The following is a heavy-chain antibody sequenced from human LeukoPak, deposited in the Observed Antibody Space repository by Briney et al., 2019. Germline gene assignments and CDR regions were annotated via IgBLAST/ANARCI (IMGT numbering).Heavy chain of an antibody. Sequence: GGSLRLSCVAAGFTFSNYVMSWVRQAQGKGLEWVSAISGSGGSTYYADSVKGRFTISRDNSKNTLYLQMNSLRAEDTAIYYCARTGVGGGYRFDYWGQGTLVTVSS. CDR1: GFTFSNYV. CDR2: ISGSGGST. D-gene: IGHD1-26*01. CDR3: ARTGVGGGYRFDY. J-gene: IGHJ4*02. V-gene: IGHV3-23*01.